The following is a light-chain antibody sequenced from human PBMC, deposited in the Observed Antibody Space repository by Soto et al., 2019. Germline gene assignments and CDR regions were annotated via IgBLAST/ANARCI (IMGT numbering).Light chain of an antibody. CDR1: QSISSW. CDR2: DAS. CDR3: QQYNSYRT. V-gene: IGKV1-5*01. Sequence: IQFTQSPSSLSASVGDSVTITCRASQSISSWLAWYQQKPGKAPKLLIYDASSLESGVPSRFSGSGSGTEFTLTISSLQPDDFATYYCQQYNSYRTFGQGTKVDIK. J-gene: IGKJ1*01.